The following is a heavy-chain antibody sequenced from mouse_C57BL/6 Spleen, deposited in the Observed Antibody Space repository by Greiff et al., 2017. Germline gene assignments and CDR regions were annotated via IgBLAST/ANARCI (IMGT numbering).Heavy chain of an antibody. CDR2: ISSGSSTI. CDR3: ARGITTVVAKAMDY. Sequence: EVMLVESGGGLVKPGGSLKLSCAASGFTFSDYGMHWVRQAPEKGLEWVAYISSGSSTIYYADTVKGRFIISRDNAKNTLFLQMTSLRSEDTAMYYCARGITTVVAKAMDYWGQGTSVTVSS. V-gene: IGHV5-17*01. J-gene: IGHJ4*01. D-gene: IGHD1-1*01. CDR1: GFTFSDYG.